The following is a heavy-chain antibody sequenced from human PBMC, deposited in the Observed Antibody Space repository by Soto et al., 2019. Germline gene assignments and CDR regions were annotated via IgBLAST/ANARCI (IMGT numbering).Heavy chain of an antibody. V-gene: IGHV3-66*01. CDR3: ARDMAMVRGVDAFDI. D-gene: IGHD3-10*01. Sequence: VQLVESGGGLVQPGGSLRLSCAASGFTVSSNYMSWVRQAPGKGLAWVSVIYSGGSTYYADSVKGRFTISRDNSKNTLYLQMNSLRAEDTAVYYCARDMAMVRGVDAFDIWGQGTMVTVSS. CDR1: GFTVSSNY. J-gene: IGHJ3*02. CDR2: IYSGGST.